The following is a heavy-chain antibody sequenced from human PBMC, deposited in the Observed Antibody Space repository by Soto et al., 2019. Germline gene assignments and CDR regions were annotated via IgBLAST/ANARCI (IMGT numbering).Heavy chain of an antibody. CDR1: GFTFSNYW. CDR3: ARVFSSSFRYFHHFFGLDV. D-gene: IGHD2-2*01. V-gene: IGHV3-7*05. CDR2: IKRDGSEK. J-gene: IGHJ6*02. Sequence: GGSLRLSCSASGFTFSNYWMTWVRQAPGKGLEWVANIKRDGSEKYYVDSVKGRFTISRDNAKDSLYLQINTLRAEDTAVYYCARVFSSSFRYFHHFFGLDVWGQGTTVTAP.